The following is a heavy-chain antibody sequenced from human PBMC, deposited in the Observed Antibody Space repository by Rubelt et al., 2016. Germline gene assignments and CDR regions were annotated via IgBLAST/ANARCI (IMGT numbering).Heavy chain of an antibody. Sequence: QLQLQESGPGLVKPSETLSLTCTVSGGSISSSSYYWSWIRQPPGKGLEWIGYIYYSGSTNYNPSLKGRVTISVDTSKNQFSLKLSSVTAADTAVYYWARVLIAARTPENNWFDPWGQGTLVTVSS. J-gene: IGHJ5*02. V-gene: IGHV4-61*01. D-gene: IGHD6-6*01. CDR2: IYYSGST. CDR3: ARVLIAARTPENNWFDP. CDR1: GGSISSSSYY.